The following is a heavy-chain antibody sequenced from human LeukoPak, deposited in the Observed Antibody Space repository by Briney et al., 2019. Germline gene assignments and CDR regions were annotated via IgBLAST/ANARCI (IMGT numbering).Heavy chain of an antibody. CDR3: ARYRGANGYYFDF. CDR2: YYTSGST. J-gene: IGHJ4*02. CDR1: GGSISSCSYY. V-gene: IGHV4-61*02. D-gene: IGHD3-10*01. Sequence: SETLSLTCTVSGGSISSCSYYWSWIRQAAGKELEWIVSYYTSGSTNYNPSLKSRVTISVYTSQNPLTLKLSSVTAADTAVYYCARYRGANGYYFDFWGQGTLVTVSS.